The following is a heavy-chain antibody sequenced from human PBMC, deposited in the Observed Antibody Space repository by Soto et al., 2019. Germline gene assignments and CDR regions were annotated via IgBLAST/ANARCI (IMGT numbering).Heavy chain of an antibody. CDR1: GFTFSIAW. J-gene: IGHJ4*02. V-gene: IGHV3-15*01. D-gene: IGHD4-17*01. Sequence: EVQLVESGGGLVKPGGSLRLSCEGSGFTFSIAWMSWVRQAPGKGLEWVGRIKSKPDGGATDYAAPVKGRFTISRDDSKNTLYLHLNSLKIEDTAVYFCTTESPYGYFLFDYWGQGTLVTVSS. CDR2: IKSKPDGGAT. CDR3: TTESPYGYFLFDY.